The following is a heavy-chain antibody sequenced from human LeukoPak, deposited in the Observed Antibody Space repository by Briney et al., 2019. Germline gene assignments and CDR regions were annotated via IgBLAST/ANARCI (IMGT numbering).Heavy chain of an antibody. Sequence: ASVKVSCKASGYTFTSYGISWVRQAPGQGLEWMGWISAYNGNTNYAQKLQGRVTMTTDTSTSTAYMELRSLRSDDTAVYYCARGLDYSSGWYPTEHNWFDPWGQGTLDTVSS. V-gene: IGHV1-18*01. CDR3: ARGLDYSSGWYPTEHNWFDP. CDR1: GYTFTSYG. J-gene: IGHJ5*02. D-gene: IGHD6-19*01. CDR2: ISAYNGNT.